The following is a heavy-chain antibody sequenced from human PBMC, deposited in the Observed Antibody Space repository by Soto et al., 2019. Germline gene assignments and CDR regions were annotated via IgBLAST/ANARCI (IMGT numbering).Heavy chain of an antibody. Sequence: QVQLVESGGGVVQPGRSLRLSCAASGFTFSSYGMHWVRQAPGKGLEWVAVISYDGSNKYYADSVKGRFTISRDNSKNTLYLQMNSLRAEDTAVYYCPNGLLLPGRNNYYYYGMDVWGQGTTVTVSS. V-gene: IGHV3-30*18. CDR2: ISYDGSNK. CDR3: PNGLLLPGRNNYYYYGMDV. D-gene: IGHD2-15*01. J-gene: IGHJ6*02. CDR1: GFTFSSYG.